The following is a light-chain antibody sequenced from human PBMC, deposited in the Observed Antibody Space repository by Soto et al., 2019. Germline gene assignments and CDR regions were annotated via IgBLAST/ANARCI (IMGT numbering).Light chain of an antibody. CDR1: QSLLHSNGYNY. Sequence: DIVMTQSPLSLPVTPGEPASISCRSSQSLLHSNGYNYLDWYLQKPGQSPQLLIYVASNRASGVPDRFSGSGSGTDFTLKISRVEAEDVGVYYCMQGLQTPLTFDGGTKVEIK. CDR3: MQGLQTPLT. J-gene: IGKJ4*01. CDR2: VAS. V-gene: IGKV2-28*01.